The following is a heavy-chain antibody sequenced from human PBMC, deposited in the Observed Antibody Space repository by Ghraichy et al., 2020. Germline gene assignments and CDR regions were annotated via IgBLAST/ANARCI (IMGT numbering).Heavy chain of an antibody. CDR2: ISGSGGST. D-gene: IGHD6-13*01. V-gene: IGHV3-23*01. CDR1: GFTFSSYA. J-gene: IGHJ4*02. Sequence: GGSLRLSCAASGFTFSSYAMSWVRQAPGKGLEWVSAISGSGGSTYYADFVKGRFTISRDNSKNTLYLQMNSLRAEDTAVYYCAKDPTPGHYSSSWWFDYWGQGTLVTVSS. CDR3: AKDPTPGHYSSSWWFDY.